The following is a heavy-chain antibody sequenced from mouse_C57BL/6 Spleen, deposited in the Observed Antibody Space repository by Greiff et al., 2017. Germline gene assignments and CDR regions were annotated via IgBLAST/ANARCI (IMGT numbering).Heavy chain of an antibody. J-gene: IGHJ4*01. Sequence: QVQLQQPGAELVRPGSSVKLSCKASGYTFTSYWMHWVKQKPIQGLEWIGNIDPSDSETHYNQKFKDKATLTVDKSSSTAYMQLSSLTSEDSAVYYCARYGSSYEDYWGQGTSVTVSS. V-gene: IGHV1-52*01. D-gene: IGHD1-1*01. CDR2: IDPSDSET. CDR3: ARYGSSYEDY. CDR1: GYTFTSYW.